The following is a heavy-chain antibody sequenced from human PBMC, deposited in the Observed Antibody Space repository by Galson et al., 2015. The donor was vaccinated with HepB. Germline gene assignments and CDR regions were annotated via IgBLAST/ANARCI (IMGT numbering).Heavy chain of an antibody. D-gene: IGHD1-1*01. J-gene: IGHJ4*02. CDR1: GFTFSTYA. CDR2: ISGSGGST. V-gene: IGHV3-23*01. CDR3: AKDPTTPPTYFDY. Sequence: FLRLSCAASGFTFSTYAMSWVRQASGKGLEWVSAISGSGGSTYYADSVKGRFTISRDNYKNTLYLQMNSLRAEDTALYFCAKDPTTPPTYFDYWGQGTQVTVSS.